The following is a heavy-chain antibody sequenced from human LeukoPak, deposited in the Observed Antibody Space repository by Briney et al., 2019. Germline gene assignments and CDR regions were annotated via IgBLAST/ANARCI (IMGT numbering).Heavy chain of an antibody. V-gene: IGHV3-74*01. CDR1: GLTFSSHW. J-gene: IGHJ2*01. D-gene: IGHD6-19*01. CDR3: ARQHSSGWYYWYFDL. Sequence: GGSLRLSCAASGLTFSSHWMHWVRQAPGKGLVWVSRITNDGSSTTYADSAKGRFTISRDNAKNMLYLQVNSLRAEDTAVYYCARQHSSGWYYWYFDLWGRGTLVTVSS. CDR2: ITNDGSST.